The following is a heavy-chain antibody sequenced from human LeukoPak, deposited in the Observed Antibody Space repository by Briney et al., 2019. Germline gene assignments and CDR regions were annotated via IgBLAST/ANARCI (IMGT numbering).Heavy chain of an antibody. V-gene: IGHV3-33*08. D-gene: IGHD4-17*01. J-gene: IGHJ6*02. Sequence: PGRSLGLSCAASGFTFSSYTMHWVRQAPGKGLEWVAVIWYDGSNKYYADSVKGRFTISRGNSKNTLYLQMNSLRAEDTAVYYCARETYSDYYYYYGMDVWGQGTTVTVSS. CDR2: IWYDGSNK. CDR3: ARETYSDYYYYYGMDV. CDR1: GFTFSSYT.